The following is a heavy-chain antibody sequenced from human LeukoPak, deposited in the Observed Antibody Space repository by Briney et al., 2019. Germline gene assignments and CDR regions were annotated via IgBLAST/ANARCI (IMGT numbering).Heavy chain of an antibody. CDR2: IYYSGST. Sequence: MPSETLSLTCTVSGGSISSHYWTWIRQPPGKGLEWIGFIYYSGSTNYNPSLKSRVTISVDTSKNQFSLKLSSVTAADTAVYYCATGHGGSSWYYSYYYYYYMDVWGKGTTVTVSS. D-gene: IGHD6-13*01. V-gene: IGHV4-59*11. CDR3: ATGHGGSSWYYSYYYYYYMDV. J-gene: IGHJ6*03. CDR1: GGSISSHY.